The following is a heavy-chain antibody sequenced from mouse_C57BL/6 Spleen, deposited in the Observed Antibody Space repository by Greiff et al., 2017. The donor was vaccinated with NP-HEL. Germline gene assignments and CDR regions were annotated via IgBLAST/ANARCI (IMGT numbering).Heavy chain of an antibody. V-gene: IGHV1-81*01. J-gene: IGHJ2*01. Sequence: QVQLKQSGAELARPGASVKLSCKASGYTFTSYGISWVKQRTGQGLEWIGEIYPRSGNTYYNEKFKGKATLTADKSSSTAYMELRSLTSEDSSVYFCARSRDGSSPSYFDYWGQGTPLTVSS. CDR1: GYTFTSYG. CDR3: ARSRDGSSPSYFDY. CDR2: IYPRSGNT. D-gene: IGHD1-1*01.